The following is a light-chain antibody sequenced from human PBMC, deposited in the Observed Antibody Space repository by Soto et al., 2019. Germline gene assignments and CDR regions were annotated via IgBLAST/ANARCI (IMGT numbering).Light chain of an antibody. V-gene: IGKV3-15*01. Sequence: VMTQAPATLSVSPGEGATLSCRASQTVNNNVAWYQLKDGQVPRLLIYGASTRATDIPARFSGSGSGTEFTLTISSLQAEDFAVYYCQQHNTWLFGGGTKVEIK. J-gene: IGKJ4*02. CDR3: QQHNTWL. CDR2: GAS. CDR1: QTVNNN.